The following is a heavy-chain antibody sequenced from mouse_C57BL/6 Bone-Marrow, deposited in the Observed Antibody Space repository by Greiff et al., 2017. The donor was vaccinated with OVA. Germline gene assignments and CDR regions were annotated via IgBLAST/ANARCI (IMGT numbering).Heavy chain of an antibody. J-gene: IGHJ3*01. V-gene: IGHV1-75*01. CDR3: ARAIWGYYVWFAY. D-gene: IGHD2-3*01. Sequence: VQLQQSGPELVKPGASVKISCKASGYTFTDYYINWVKQRPGQGLEWIGWIFPGSGSTYYNEKFKGKATLTVYKSSSTAYMLLSSLTSEDSSVYFCARAIWGYYVWFAYWGQGTLVTVSA. CDR1: GYTFTDYY. CDR2: IFPGSGST.